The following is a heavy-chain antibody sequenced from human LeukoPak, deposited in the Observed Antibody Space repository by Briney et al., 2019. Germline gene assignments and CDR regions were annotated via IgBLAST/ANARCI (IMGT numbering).Heavy chain of an antibody. CDR1: GFTFSSYG. V-gene: IGHV3-23*01. CDR2: ISGSGGST. D-gene: IGHD3-22*01. CDR3: AKGPYYYDSSGYYYGWYFDL. J-gene: IGHJ2*01. Sequence: GGSLRLSCAASGFTFSSYGMSWVRQAPGKGLEWVSAISGSGGSTYYADSVKGRFTISRDNSKNTLYLQMSSLRAEDKAVYYCAKGPYYYDSSGYYYGWYFDLWGRGTLVTVSS.